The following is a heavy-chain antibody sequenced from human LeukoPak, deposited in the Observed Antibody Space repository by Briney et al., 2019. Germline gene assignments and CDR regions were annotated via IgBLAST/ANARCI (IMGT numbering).Heavy chain of an antibody. V-gene: IGHV4-38-2*02. CDR1: GYSISSGYY. D-gene: IGHD6-19*01. CDR2: IYHSGST. Sequence: PSETLSLTCTVSGYSISSGYYWGWIRPPPGKGLEWIGSIYHSGSTYYNPSLKSRVTISVDTSKNQFSLKLSSVTAADTAVYYCARVFMFGGWLVRGYYYYMDVWGKGTTVTVSS. CDR3: ARVFMFGGWLVRGYYYYMDV. J-gene: IGHJ6*03.